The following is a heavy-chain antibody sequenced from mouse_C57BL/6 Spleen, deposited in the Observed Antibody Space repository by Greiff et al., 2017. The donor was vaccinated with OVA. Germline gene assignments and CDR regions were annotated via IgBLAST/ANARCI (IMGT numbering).Heavy chain of an antibody. J-gene: IGHJ2*01. V-gene: IGHV5-17*01. CDR2: ISSGSSTI. CDR1: GFTFSDYG. CDR3: ARVTTDYFDY. D-gene: IGHD1-1*01. Sequence: EVQLQQSGGGLVKPGGSLKLSCAASGFTFSDYGMHWVRQAPEKGLEWVAYISSGSSTIYYADTVKGRFTISRDNAKNTLFLQMTSLRSEDTAMYYCARVTTDYFDYWGQGTTLTVSS.